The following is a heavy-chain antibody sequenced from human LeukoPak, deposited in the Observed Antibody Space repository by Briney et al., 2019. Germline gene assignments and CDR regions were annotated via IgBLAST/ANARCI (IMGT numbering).Heavy chain of an antibody. Sequence: GRSLRLSCAASGFTFSSYGMHWVRQAPGKGLEWVAVIWYDGSNKYYADSVKGRFTISRDNSKNTLYLQMNSLRAEDTAVYYCARDYYDSSGCYTNWGQGTLVTVSS. CDR1: GFTFSSYG. CDR3: ARDYYDSSGCYTN. V-gene: IGHV3-33*01. J-gene: IGHJ4*02. CDR2: IWYDGSNK. D-gene: IGHD3-22*01.